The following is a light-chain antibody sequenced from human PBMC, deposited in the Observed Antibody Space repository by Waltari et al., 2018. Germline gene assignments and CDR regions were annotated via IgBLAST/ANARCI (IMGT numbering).Light chain of an antibody. CDR1: QSVSRT. V-gene: IGKV3-20*01. CDR2: DAS. Sequence: EIVLTQSPGTLSLSHGERATLPCRASQSVSRTLAWYQQKPGQAPRLLIYDASTWATGIPDRFSGSGSGTDFSLTISRLEPEDFAVYYCQKYGTLPATFGQGTKVQIK. J-gene: IGKJ1*01. CDR3: QKYGTLPAT.